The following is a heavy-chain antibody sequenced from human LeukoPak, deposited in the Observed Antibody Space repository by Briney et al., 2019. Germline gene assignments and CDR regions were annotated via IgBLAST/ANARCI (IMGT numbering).Heavy chain of an antibody. Sequence: GGSLRLSCAASGFTFSSYWMSWVRQAPGKGLGWVANIKQDGSEKYYVDSVKGRFTISRDNAKNSLYLQMNSLRAEDTAVYYCARDLVATVNWYFDLWGRGTLVTVSS. V-gene: IGHV3-7*01. J-gene: IGHJ2*01. CDR2: IKQDGSEK. CDR3: ARDLVATVNWYFDL. D-gene: IGHD5-12*01. CDR1: GFTFSSYW.